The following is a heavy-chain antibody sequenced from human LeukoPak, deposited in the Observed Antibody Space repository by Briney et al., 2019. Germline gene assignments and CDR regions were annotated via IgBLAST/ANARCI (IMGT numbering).Heavy chain of an antibody. CDR1: GYTFTGYY. CDR3: ASRAGSHNSGMDV. D-gene: IGHD6-19*01. CDR2: INPNSGGT. J-gene: IGHJ6*02. Sequence: ASVKVSCKASGYTFTGYYMHWVRQAPGQGPEWMGWINPNSGGTNYAQKFQGRVTMTRDTSASTAYMELSRLRSDDTAVYYCASRAGSHNSGMDVWGQGTTVTVSS. V-gene: IGHV1-2*02.